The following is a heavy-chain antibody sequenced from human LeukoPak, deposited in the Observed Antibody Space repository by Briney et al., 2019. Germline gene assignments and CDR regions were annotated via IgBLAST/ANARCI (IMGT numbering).Heavy chain of an antibody. CDR2: INHSGST. CDR3: ARGLGIMITFGGVTSFDP. J-gene: IGHJ5*02. CDR1: GGSFSGYY. V-gene: IGHV4-34*01. D-gene: IGHD3-16*01. Sequence: SETLSLTCAVYGGSFSGYYWSWIRQPPGKGLEWIGEINHSGSTNYNPSLKSRVTISVDTSKNQFSLKLSSVTAADTAVYYCARGLGIMITFGGVTSFDPWGQGTLVTVPS.